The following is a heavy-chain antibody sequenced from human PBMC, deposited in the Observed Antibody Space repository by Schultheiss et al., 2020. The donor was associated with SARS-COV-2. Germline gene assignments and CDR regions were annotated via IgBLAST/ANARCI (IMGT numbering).Heavy chain of an antibody. CDR2: IDWDDDK. J-gene: IGHJ6*02. Sequence: SGPTLVKPTQTLTLTCTFSGFSLSTSGMRASWIRQPPGKALEWLARIDWDDDKFYSTSLKSRLTISKDTSKSQVVLTMTNMDPVDTATYYCARIAGATSGMDVWGQGTTVTVSS. CDR3: ARIAGATSGMDV. V-gene: IGHV2-70*04. D-gene: IGHD5-12*01. CDR1: GFSLSTSGMR.